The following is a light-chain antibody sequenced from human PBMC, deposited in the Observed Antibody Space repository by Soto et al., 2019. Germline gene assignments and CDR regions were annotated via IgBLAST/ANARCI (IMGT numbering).Light chain of an antibody. CDR1: SSDVGGYHY. CDR3: SSYAGSDNLYV. CDR2: EVN. J-gene: IGLJ1*01. V-gene: IGLV2-8*01. Sequence: QSALTHPPSASGSPGQSVTISCTGTSSDVGGYHYVSWYQQHPGKAPKLIIYEVNERPSGVPDRFSGSKSGNTASLTDSGIQADDEGDYYCSSYAGSDNLYVFGTGTKVTVL.